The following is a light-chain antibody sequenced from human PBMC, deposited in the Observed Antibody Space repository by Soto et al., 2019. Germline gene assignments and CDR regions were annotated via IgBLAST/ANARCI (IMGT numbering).Light chain of an antibody. J-gene: IGKJ3*01. CDR3: HQRSHRPFT. CDR2: DSS. Sequence: EIVLTQSPATLSLSPGERATLSCSASQSVSSYLAWSQQKPGQAPRLLIYDSSNRATGVPARFSGSGSGTDFPLTSSSLDPEDLAGYYWHQRSHRPFTCGPGTKVGVK. V-gene: IGKV3-11*01. CDR1: QSVSSY.